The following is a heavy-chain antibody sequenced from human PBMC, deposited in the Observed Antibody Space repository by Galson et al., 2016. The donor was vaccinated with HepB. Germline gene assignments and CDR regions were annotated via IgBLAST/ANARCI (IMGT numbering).Heavy chain of an antibody. CDR2: IYPGDSDT. CDR1: GSSFPNYW. CDR3: ARRRDYSDYTDAFDI. Sequence: QSGAEVKKPGESLKISCKGSGSSFPNYWIGWVRQLPGKGLEWMGIIYPGDSDTRYSPSFQGQVTISADKSITTAYLQWNSLKASDSAMYYCARRRDYSDYTDAFDIWGQGAMVTVSS. V-gene: IGHV5-51*01. D-gene: IGHD4-11*01. J-gene: IGHJ3*02.